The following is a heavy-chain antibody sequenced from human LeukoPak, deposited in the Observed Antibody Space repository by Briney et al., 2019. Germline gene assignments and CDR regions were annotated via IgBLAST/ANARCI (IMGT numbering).Heavy chain of an antibody. Sequence: SQTLSLTCTVSGGSISSGGYYWSWIRQPPGKGLEWIGYIYHSGSTYYNPSLKSRVTISVDRSKNQFSLKLSSVTAADTAVYYCAREEKSRYQIKEYNWFDPWGQGTLVTVSS. CDR3: AREEKSRYQIKEYNWFDP. D-gene: IGHD1-26*01. CDR2: IYHSGST. CDR1: GGSISSGGYY. V-gene: IGHV4-30-2*01. J-gene: IGHJ5*02.